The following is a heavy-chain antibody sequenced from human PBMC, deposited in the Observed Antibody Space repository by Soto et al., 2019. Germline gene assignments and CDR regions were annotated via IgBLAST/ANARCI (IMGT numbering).Heavy chain of an antibody. CDR2: IYQSGST. CDR1: CGSISDFF. D-gene: IGHD5-12*01. CDR3: ARLPGGEYSGYWGYFDY. V-gene: IGHV4-59*08. Sequence: PSETLSPTCTVLCGSISDFFWTWIRQPPRKGLEWIGHIYQSGSTYYNPSLKSRVTISVDTSKNQFSLKLSSVTAADTAVYYCARLPGGEYSGYWGYFDYWGQGTLVTVSS. J-gene: IGHJ4*02.